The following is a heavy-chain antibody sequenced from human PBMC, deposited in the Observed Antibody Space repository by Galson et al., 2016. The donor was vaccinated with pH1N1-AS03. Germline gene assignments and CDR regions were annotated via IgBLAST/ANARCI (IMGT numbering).Heavy chain of an antibody. Sequence: SVKVSCKASGYTITGFYVHWVRQAPGQGLEWMGWIDPNSGVTNYAQKFQAWVTMTRDTSSTTAYMEVSGLKSDDTAVYYCARDPRGPCTSTTCATAYYFGMDVWGQGTTVIVSS. V-gene: IGHV1-2*04. D-gene: IGHD2/OR15-2a*01. J-gene: IGHJ6*02. CDR2: IDPNSGVT. CDR3: ARDPRGPCTSTTCATAYYFGMDV. CDR1: GYTITGFY.